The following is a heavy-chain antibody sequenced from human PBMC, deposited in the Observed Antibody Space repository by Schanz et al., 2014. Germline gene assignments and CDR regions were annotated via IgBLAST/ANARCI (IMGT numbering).Heavy chain of an antibody. D-gene: IGHD3-10*01. J-gene: IGHJ6*02. CDR2: INLSGGST. Sequence: QLEQSGAEVKKPGSSVKVSCKASGGTFSSFGINWVRQAPGQGLEWMGIINLSGGSTNNAQKFQGRLTMTRDTSTSTVYMELSSLRSEDKDVYYCARDGGEVVRGVSEGVNHCYCGMDVWGQGTTVTVSS. CDR1: GGTFSSFG. V-gene: IGHV1-46*03. CDR3: ARDGGEVVRGVSEGVNHCYCGMDV.